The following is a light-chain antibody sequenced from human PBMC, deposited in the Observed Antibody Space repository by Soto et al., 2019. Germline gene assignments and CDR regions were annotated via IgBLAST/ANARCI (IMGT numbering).Light chain of an antibody. J-gene: IGKJ1*01. CDR2: DAS. CDR1: QSVSSY. V-gene: IGKV3-11*01. CDR3: QQGSNWPET. Sequence: EIVLTQSPATLSLSPGERATLSCSASQSVSSYLAWYQQKPGQAPRLLIYDASNGATGIPARFSGSGSGTDFTLTISSLEPEDFAVYYCQQGSNWPETFGQGTKGEIK.